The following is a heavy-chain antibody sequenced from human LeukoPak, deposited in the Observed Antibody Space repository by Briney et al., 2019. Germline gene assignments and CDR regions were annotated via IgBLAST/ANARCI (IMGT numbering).Heavy chain of an antibody. CDR2: ISGSGGST. Sequence: QAGGSLRLSCAASGFTFSSYAMSWVRQAPGKGLEWVSAISGSGGSTYYADSVKGRFTISRDNSKNTLYLQMNSLRAEDTAVYYCANHDSSGPLRVYYGMDVWGQGTTVTVSS. V-gene: IGHV3-23*01. CDR3: ANHDSSGPLRVYYGMDV. J-gene: IGHJ6*02. D-gene: IGHD3-22*01. CDR1: GFTFSSYA.